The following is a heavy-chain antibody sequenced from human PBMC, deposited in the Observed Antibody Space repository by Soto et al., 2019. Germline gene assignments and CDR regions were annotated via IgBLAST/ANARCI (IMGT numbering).Heavy chain of an antibody. CDR3: TTPQTAGIWGSYLHPDAFDI. CDR2: IKSKTDGGTT. J-gene: IGHJ3*02. Sequence: GGSLRLSCAASGFTFSNAWMSWVRQAPGKGLEWVGRIKSKTDGGTTDYAAPVKGRFTISRDDSKNTLYLQMNSLKTEDTAVYYCTTPQTAGIWGSYLHPDAFDIWGQGTMVTVSS. D-gene: IGHD3-16*02. V-gene: IGHV3-15*01. CDR1: GFTFSNAW.